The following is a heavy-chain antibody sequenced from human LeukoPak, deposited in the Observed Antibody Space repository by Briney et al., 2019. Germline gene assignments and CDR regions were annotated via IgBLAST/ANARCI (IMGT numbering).Heavy chain of an antibody. CDR1: GGFFSGYY. V-gene: IGHV4-34*01. Sequence: SETLSLTCAVYGGFFSGYYWSWIRQPPGKGLEWIGEINHSGSTNYNPSLKSRVTISVDTSKNQFSLNLTSVTAADTSVYYCARGNYYDSSGLPFDYWGQGTLVTVSS. CDR3: ARGNYYDSSGLPFDY. D-gene: IGHD3-22*01. CDR2: INHSGST. J-gene: IGHJ4*02.